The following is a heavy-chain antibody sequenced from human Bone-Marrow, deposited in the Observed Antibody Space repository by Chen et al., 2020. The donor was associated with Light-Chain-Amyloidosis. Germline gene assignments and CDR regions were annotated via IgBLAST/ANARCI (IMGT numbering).Heavy chain of an antibody. CDR1: GYTFTTYA. V-gene: IGHV1-3*01. CDR2: INAGNGNT. D-gene: IGHD6-13*01. Sequence: QVQLVQSGAEVKKPGASVKVSCKASGYTFTTYAMHWVRQAPGQSLEWMGWINAGNGNTKYSQKFQDRVTITSDTSASTAYMELSSLRSEDTAVYYCARDWAAAGPDYWGQGTLVTVSS. CDR3: ARDWAAAGPDY. J-gene: IGHJ4*02.